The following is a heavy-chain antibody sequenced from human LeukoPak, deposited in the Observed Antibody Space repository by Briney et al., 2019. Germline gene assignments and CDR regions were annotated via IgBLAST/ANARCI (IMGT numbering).Heavy chain of an antibody. Sequence: SEALSLTCAVYGGSFSGYYWSWIRQPPGKGLEWIGEINHSGSTNYNPSLKSRVTISVDTSKNQFSLKLSSVTAADTAVYYCARRGLYSSGSNYFDYWGQGTLVTVSS. J-gene: IGHJ4*02. CDR3: ARRGLYSSGSNYFDY. CDR1: GGSFSGYY. V-gene: IGHV4-34*01. D-gene: IGHD6-19*01. CDR2: INHSGST.